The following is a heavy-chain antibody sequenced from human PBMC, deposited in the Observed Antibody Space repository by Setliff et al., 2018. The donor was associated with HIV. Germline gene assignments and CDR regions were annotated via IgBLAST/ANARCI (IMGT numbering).Heavy chain of an antibody. V-gene: IGHV3-49*04. D-gene: IGHD3-3*01. Sequence: PGGSLRLSCTASGFTFGDYTLSWVRQAPGKGLEWVGFIRSKPYGGTSEYAASLKGRFSISRDDSRSIAYLQMNSLKTEDTAVYYCTRDRISIFGVVMRSNYYYMDVWGKGTTVTVSS. CDR1: GFTFGDYT. CDR3: TRDRISIFGVVMRSNYYYMDV. CDR2: IRSKPYGGTS. J-gene: IGHJ6*03.